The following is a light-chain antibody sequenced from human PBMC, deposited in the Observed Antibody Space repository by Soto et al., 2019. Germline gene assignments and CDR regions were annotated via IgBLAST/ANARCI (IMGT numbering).Light chain of an antibody. CDR1: QSVRSNY. V-gene: IGKV3-20*01. CDR3: QQHSQWPIT. J-gene: IGKJ5*01. Sequence: EIVLTQSPGTLSLSPGEGATLSCRASQSVRSNYLAWYQQKPGQAPRLLIYGASSRATGIPDRFSGSGSGTDFTLTISSLQPEDFAIYYCQQHSQWPITFGQGTRLEIK. CDR2: GAS.